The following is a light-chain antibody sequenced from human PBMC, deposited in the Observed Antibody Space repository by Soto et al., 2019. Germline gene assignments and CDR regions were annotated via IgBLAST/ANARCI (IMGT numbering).Light chain of an antibody. CDR1: QSISSY. CDR2: AAS. J-gene: IGKJ2*01. V-gene: IGKV1-39*01. Sequence: DIQMTQSPSSLSASVGDRVTITFRASQSISSYLNWYQQKPGKAPKLLIYAASSLQSGVPSRFSGSGSGTDFTLTISSLQPEDFATYYCQQSYSTPMYTFGQGTKVDIK. CDR3: QQSYSTPMYT.